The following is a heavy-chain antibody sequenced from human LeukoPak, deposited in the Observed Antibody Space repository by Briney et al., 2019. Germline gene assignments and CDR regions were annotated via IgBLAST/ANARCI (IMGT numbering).Heavy chain of an antibody. D-gene: IGHD6-19*01. CDR3: ARHGGGWSFDY. J-gene: IGHJ4*02. CDR2: YSGST. V-gene: IGHV4-59*08. CDR1: GCSFSTYY. Sequence: PSETLSLTCTVSGCSFSTYYWSWIRQPPGKRLEWIGYYSGSTNYNPSLKSRVTISGDTPKNPVTTKLTHVNTADTDVYYCARHGGGWSFDYWGQGTLVTVSS.